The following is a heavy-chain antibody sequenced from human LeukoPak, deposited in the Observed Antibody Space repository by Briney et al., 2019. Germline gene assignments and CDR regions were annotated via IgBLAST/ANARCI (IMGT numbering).Heavy chain of an antibody. Sequence: SETLSLTCTVSGGSISSYYWSWIRQPPGKGLEWIGYIYYSGSTNYNPSLKSRVTISVDTSKNQFSLKLSSVTAADTAVYYCARHLTYYYDSSGHWYFDLWGRGTLVTVSS. J-gene: IGHJ2*01. CDR3: ARHLTYYYDSSGHWYFDL. D-gene: IGHD3-22*01. CDR1: GGSISSYY. V-gene: IGHV4-59*08. CDR2: IYYSGST.